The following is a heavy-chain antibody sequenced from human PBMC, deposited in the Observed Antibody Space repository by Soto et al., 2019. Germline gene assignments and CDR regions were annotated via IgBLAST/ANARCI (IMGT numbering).Heavy chain of an antibody. CDR3: KREFGLTCAGTGCSYNWFDV. V-gene: IGHV3-48*03. D-gene: IGHD1-1*01. CDR1: GFSFSVYD. Sequence: WGSLRLSCAATGFSFSVYDMNWVRQAPGEGLEWISYISDSGATHYADSVRGRFTISRDNAKNSLFLQLSALRADDTAVYYCKREFGLTCAGTGCSYNWFDVWGLGTLVTVSS. CDR2: ISDSGAT. J-gene: IGHJ5*01.